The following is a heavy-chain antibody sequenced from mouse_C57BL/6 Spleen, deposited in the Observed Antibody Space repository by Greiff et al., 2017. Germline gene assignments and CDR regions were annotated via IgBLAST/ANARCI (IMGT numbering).Heavy chain of an antibody. J-gene: IGHJ1*03. CDR3: ARRYGNHWYFDV. Sequence: EVQLQQSGPVLVKPGASVKMSCKASGYTFTDYYMNWVKQSHGKSLEWIGVINPYNGGTSYNQKFTGKATLTVDKSSSTAYMELNSLTSEDSAVYYGARRYGNHWYFDVWGTGTTVTVSS. CDR2: INPYNGGT. V-gene: IGHV1-19*01. D-gene: IGHD2-1*01. CDR1: GYTFTDYY.